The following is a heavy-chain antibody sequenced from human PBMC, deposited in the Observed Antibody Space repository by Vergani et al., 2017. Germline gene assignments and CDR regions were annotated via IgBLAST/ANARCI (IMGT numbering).Heavy chain of an antibody. CDR3: ARDRGIVGAPNDAFDI. D-gene: IGHD1-26*01. V-gene: IGHV3-66*02. CDR2: IYSGGST. CDR1: GFTVSSNY. Sequence: EVQLVESGGGLVQPGGSLRLSCAASGFTVSSNYMSWVRQAPGKGLEWVSVIYSGGSTYYADSVKGRFTISRDNSKNTLYLQMNSLRAEDTAVYYCARDRGIVGAPNDAFDIWGQGTMVTVSS. J-gene: IGHJ3*02.